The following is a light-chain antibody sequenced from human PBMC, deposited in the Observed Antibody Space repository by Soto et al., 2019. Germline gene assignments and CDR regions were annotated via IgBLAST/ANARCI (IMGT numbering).Light chain of an antibody. CDR3: SSYTSSIVV. CDR2: DVT. Sequence: QSALTQPASVSGSPGQSITISCTGTSSDVGGYNYVSWYQQHPGKAPKLMIYDVTNRPSGVSYRFSGSKSGNTASLTISGLQAEDEADYYCSSYTSSIVVFGGGTKVTVL. J-gene: IGLJ2*01. V-gene: IGLV2-14*01. CDR1: SSDVGGYNY.